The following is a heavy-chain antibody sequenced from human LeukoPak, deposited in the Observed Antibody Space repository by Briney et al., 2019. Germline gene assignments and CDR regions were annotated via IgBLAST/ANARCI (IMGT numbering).Heavy chain of an antibody. V-gene: IGHV3-7*01. CDR1: GFTFSVYW. CDR2: INQDGREK. Sequence: GGSLRLSCAASGFTFSVYWMNWVRQAPGKGLEWVASINQDGREKYSVDSVKGQFTISRDNAKNSLYLQMSSLGAEDTAVYYCARDGVAPRLYFDYCCQGRLVSVSS. CDR3: ARDGVAPRLYFDY. J-gene: IGHJ4*02. D-gene: IGHD2-15*01.